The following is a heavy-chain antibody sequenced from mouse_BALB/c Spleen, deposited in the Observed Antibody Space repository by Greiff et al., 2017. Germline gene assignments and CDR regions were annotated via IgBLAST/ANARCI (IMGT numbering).Heavy chain of an antibody. CDR3: ARSDWFAY. J-gene: IGHJ3*01. Sequence: QVQLKQSGAELVRPGVSVKISCKGSGYTFTDYAMHWVKQSHAKSLEWIGVISTYYGDASYNQKFKGKATMTVDKSSSTAYMELARLTSEDSAIYYCARSDWFAYWGQGTLVTVSA. CDR1: GYTFTDYA. V-gene: IGHV1S137*01. CDR2: ISTYYGDA.